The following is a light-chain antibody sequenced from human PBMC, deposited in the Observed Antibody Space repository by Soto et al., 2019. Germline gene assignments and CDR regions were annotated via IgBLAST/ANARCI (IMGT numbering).Light chain of an antibody. CDR1: SGYSTYI. J-gene: IGLJ2*01. CDR2: VERSGSY. CDR3: ETRDSNTFVV. V-gene: IGLV4-60*03. Sequence: QPVLTQSSSASASLGSSVKLTCTLSSGYSTYIIAWHQQQPGKAPRYLMKVERSGSYNKGSGVPDRFSGSSSGADRYLTISNLQSEDEADYYCETRDSNTFVVFGGGTKLTVL.